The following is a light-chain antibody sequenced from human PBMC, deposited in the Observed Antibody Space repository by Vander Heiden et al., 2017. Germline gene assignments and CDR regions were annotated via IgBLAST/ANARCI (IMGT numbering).Light chain of an antibody. CDR1: QRIRSY. CDR3: CQRYGTPPT. V-gene: IGKV1-39*01. CDR2: AAS. Sequence: DIQSTQTPSSLSASVGDRVTITCRASQRIRSYLNWYQQKPGKAPKLLLYAASSLQSAVLSRFSGSGSARDFTLTIISLLPADFATYYCCQRYGTPPTFGQGTKLEIK. J-gene: IGKJ2*01.